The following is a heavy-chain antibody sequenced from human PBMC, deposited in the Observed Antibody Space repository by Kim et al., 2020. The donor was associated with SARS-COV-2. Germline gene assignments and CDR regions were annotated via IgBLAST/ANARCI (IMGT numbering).Heavy chain of an antibody. D-gene: IGHD3-16*02. CDR3: VTAFSLSSGGN. J-gene: IGHJ4*02. V-gene: IGHV3-48*02. Sequence: GVSLRLSCEASGFPLSSYNIHWVRQAPGEGLQWVSYTTSSTTYYADSVKGRFTISRDIAKNSLFLQMNSLRDEDTAVYYCVTAFSLSSGGNWGQGTLVTVSS. CDR2: TTSSTT. CDR1: GFPLSSYN.